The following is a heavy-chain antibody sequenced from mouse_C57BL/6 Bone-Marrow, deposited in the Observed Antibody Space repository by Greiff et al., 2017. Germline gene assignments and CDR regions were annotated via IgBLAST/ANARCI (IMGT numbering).Heavy chain of an antibody. D-gene: IGHD2-1*01. V-gene: IGHV3-6*01. CDR1: GYSITSGYY. J-gene: IGHJ1*03. Sequence: VQLQHSGPGLVKPSQSLSLTCSVTGYSITSGYYWNWIRQFPGNKLEWMGYISYDGSNNYNPSLKNRISITRDTSKNQFFLKLNSVTTEDTATYYCARDPGNYWYFDVWGTGTTVTVSS. CDR3: ARDPGNYWYFDV. CDR2: ISYDGSN.